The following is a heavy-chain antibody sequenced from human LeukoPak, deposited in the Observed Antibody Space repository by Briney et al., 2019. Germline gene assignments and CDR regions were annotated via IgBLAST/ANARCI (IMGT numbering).Heavy chain of an antibody. Sequence: SETLSLTCTVSGGSISSSGYSWAWFRQPPGKGLEWIGSIYYSGSTYYNPSLKSRVTISVDTSKNQFSLKLSSVTAADTAVYYCARDLRIIVGAISFDYWGQGTLVTVSS. CDR1: GGSISSSGYS. V-gene: IGHV4-39*07. CDR3: ARDLRIIVGAISFDY. CDR2: IYYSGST. J-gene: IGHJ4*02. D-gene: IGHD1-26*01.